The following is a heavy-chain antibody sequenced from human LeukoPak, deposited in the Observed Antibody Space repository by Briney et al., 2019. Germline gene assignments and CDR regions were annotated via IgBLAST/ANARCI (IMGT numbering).Heavy chain of an antibody. CDR3: ATPSEYCSSTSCPERGYYYGMDV. Sequence: PGGSLRLSCAASGFTFSSYDMHWVRQATGKGLEWVSAIGTAGDTYYPGSVKGRFTISRENAKNSLYLQMNSLRAGDTAVHSCATPSEYCSSTSCPERGYYYGMDVWGQGTTVTVSS. CDR2: IGTAGDT. V-gene: IGHV3-13*04. J-gene: IGHJ6*02. D-gene: IGHD2-2*01. CDR1: GFTFSSYD.